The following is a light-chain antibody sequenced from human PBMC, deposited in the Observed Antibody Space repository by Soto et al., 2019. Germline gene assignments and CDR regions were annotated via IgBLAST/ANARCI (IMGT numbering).Light chain of an antibody. CDR3: QQYDNLLFT. CDR1: QSISSW. Sequence: DIQMTQSPSTLSASVGDRVTITCRASQSISSWLAWYQQKPGKAPKLLIYDASSLESGVPSRFSGSGSGTEFTLTISSLQTEDIATYYCQQYDNLLFTFGPGTKVDIK. V-gene: IGKV1-5*01. CDR2: DAS. J-gene: IGKJ3*01.